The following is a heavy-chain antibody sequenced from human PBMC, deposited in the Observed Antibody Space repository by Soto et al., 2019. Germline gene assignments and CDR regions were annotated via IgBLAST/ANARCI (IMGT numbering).Heavy chain of an antibody. CDR3: AKELTHYTVTTYYFDY. V-gene: IGHV3-23*01. J-gene: IGHJ4*02. D-gene: IGHD4-17*01. Sequence: GGSLRLSCAASGFTFSSYAMSWVRQAPGKGLEWVSAISGSGGSTYYADSVKGRFTISRDNSKNRLFLKMNSLRAGDRAVYYCAKELTHYTVTTYYFDYWGQGTLVTVSS. CDR2: ISGSGGST. CDR1: GFTFSSYA.